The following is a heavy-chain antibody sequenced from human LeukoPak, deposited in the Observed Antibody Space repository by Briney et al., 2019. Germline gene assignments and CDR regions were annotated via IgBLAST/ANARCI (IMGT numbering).Heavy chain of an antibody. Sequence: ASVKVSCKASGYTFTSYYMHWVRQAPGQGLEWMGIINPSGGSTSYAQNLQGRVTMTTDTSTSTAYMELRSLRSDDTAVYYCARGGGHYYDSNGYSDYWGQGTLVTVSS. V-gene: IGHV1-46*01. CDR3: ARGGGHYYDSNGYSDY. D-gene: IGHD3-22*01. CDR2: INPSGGST. J-gene: IGHJ4*02. CDR1: GYTFTSYY.